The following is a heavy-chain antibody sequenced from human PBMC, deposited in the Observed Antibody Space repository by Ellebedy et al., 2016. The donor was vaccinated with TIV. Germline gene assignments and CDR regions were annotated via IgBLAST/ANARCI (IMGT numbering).Heavy chain of an antibody. CDR3: ARGWFGSGMGV. D-gene: IGHD3-16*01. V-gene: IGHV6-1*01. CDR2: TYYRSKWNN. J-gene: IGHJ6*02. CDR1: GDSVYTDIG. Sequence: SETLSLTCVISGDSVYTDIGWNWIRQSPSRGLEWLGRTYYRSKWNNDYAVSLKSRITINPDTSKNLFSLQLNSVTPEDTAVYYCARGWFGSGMGVWGQGTTVTVSS.